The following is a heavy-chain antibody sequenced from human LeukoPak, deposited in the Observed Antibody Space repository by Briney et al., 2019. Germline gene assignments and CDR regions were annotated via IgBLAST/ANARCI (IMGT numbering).Heavy chain of an antibody. CDR1: GYSISSGYY. D-gene: IGHD2-8*02. CDR3: ARHTPWWTERYFDY. Sequence: SETLSLTCTVSGYSISSGYYWGWIRQPPGKGLEWIGSIYHSGSTYYNPSLKSRVTISVDTSKNQFSLKLSSVTAADTAVYYCARHTPWWTERYFDYWGQGTLVTVSS. J-gene: IGHJ4*02. CDR2: IYHSGST. V-gene: IGHV4-38-2*02.